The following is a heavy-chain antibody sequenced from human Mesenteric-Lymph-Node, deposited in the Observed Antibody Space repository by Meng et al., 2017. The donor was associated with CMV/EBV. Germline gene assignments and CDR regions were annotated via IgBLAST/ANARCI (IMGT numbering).Heavy chain of an antibody. CDR3: ARDSYSGFDY. D-gene: IGHD1-26*01. CDR2: INPTGNRP. Sequence: ASVKVSCKASGDNFSSDYMHWVRQAPGQGPEWMGMINPTGNRPSYTQKFQGRVTMTRDTSTNTVYMELSSLRSEDTAVYYCARDSYSGFDYWGQGTLVTVS. CDR1: GDNFSSDY. J-gene: IGHJ4*02. V-gene: IGHV1-46*01.